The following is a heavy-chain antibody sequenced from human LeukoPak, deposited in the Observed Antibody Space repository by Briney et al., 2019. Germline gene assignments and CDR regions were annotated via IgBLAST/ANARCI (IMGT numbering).Heavy chain of an antibody. Sequence: SETLSLTCTVSGYSISSGYYWGWIRQPPGKGLEWIGYIYYSGSTNYNPALKSRVTISLDKSNNEFSLKLSSVTAADTAVYYCGRGYCTGGSCYSGDYYYMDVWGTGTTVTVSS. D-gene: IGHD2-15*01. CDR1: GYSISSGYY. CDR3: GRGYCTGGSCYSGDYYYMDV. V-gene: IGHV4-38-2*02. J-gene: IGHJ6*03. CDR2: IYYSGST.